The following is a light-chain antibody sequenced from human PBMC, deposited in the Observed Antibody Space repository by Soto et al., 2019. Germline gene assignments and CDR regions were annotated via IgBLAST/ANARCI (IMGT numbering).Light chain of an antibody. V-gene: IGKV4-1*01. CDR3: QQDCSSPVT. CDR1: HIVLDRSTKKNC. Sequence: DIVMTQSPDSLAVSLGERATINCKSSHIVLDRSTKKNCLAWYQKRPGQPPSLLIYESSTRESGVPERFSGSGSGTEFTLTISSLQAEDVAVYYCQQDCSSPVTFGQGTRLEIK. CDR2: ESS. J-gene: IGKJ5*01.